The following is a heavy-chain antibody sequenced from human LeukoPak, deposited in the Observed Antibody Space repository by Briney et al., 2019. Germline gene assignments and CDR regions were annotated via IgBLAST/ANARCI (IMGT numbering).Heavy chain of an antibody. CDR2: ISAYNGNT. CDR3: ARAYYYDSSGSPLDY. CDR1: GYTFTSYG. D-gene: IGHD3-22*01. Sequence: ASVKASCKASGYTFTSYGISWVRQAPGQGLEWMGWISAYNGNTNYAQKLQGRVTMTTDTSTSTAYMELRSLRSDDTAVYYCARAYYYDSSGSPLDYWGQGTLVTVSS. J-gene: IGHJ4*02. V-gene: IGHV1-18*01.